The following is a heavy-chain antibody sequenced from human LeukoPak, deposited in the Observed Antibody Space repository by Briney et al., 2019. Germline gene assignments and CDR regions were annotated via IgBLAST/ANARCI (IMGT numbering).Heavy chain of an antibody. CDR2: IYPGDSDT. D-gene: IGHD3-22*01. CDR3: ARIGVYYYDSSGYNIGAFDY. Sequence: GESLKISCKGSGYSFTSYWIGWVRQMPGKGLEWMGIIYPGDSDTRYSPSFQGQVTISADKSTSTAYLQWSSLRASDTAMYYCARIGVYYYDSSGYNIGAFDYWGQGTLVTVSS. CDR1: GYSFTSYW. J-gene: IGHJ4*02. V-gene: IGHV5-51*01.